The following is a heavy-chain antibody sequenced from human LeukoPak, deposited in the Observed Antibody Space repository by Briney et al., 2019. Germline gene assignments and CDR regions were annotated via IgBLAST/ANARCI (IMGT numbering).Heavy chain of an antibody. CDR2: INHSGST. CDR1: GGSFSGYY. J-gene: IGHJ5*02. V-gene: IGHV4-34*01. Sequence: SETLSLTCAGYGGSFSGYYWSWIRQPPGKGLEWIGEINHSGSTNYNPSLKSRVTISVDTSKNQFSLKLSSVTAADTAVYYCARGARSYYGSGSYYNWLDPWGQGTLVTVSS. CDR3: ARGARSYYGSGSYYNWLDP. D-gene: IGHD3-10*01.